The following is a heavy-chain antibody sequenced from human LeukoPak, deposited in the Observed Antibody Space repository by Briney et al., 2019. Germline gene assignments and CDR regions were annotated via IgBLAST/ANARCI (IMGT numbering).Heavy chain of an antibody. Sequence: GGSLRLSCAASGFTFSSYAMSWVRQAPGKGLEWVSTISGSGGSTYYADSVKGRFTISRDNSKNTLYLQMNSLRAEDTAVYYCAKDGYSSGWYFDYWGQGTLVTVSS. J-gene: IGHJ4*02. CDR1: GFTFSSYA. V-gene: IGHV3-23*01. CDR3: AKDGYSSGWYFDY. CDR2: ISGSGGST. D-gene: IGHD6-19*01.